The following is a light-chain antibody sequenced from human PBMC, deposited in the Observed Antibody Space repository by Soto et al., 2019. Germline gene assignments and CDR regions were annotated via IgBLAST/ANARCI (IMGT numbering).Light chain of an antibody. CDR2: RAS. Sequence: DIQMTQSPSTLSASVGDRVIITCRASQSISSWLAWYQQKPGKAPNLLIYRASTLNSGIPSRFSGSGSGTEFTLTISSLQPDDFVTYYCQQYDRASWTFGQGTKVEIK. J-gene: IGKJ1*01. CDR3: QQYDRASWT. V-gene: IGKV1-5*03. CDR1: QSISSW.